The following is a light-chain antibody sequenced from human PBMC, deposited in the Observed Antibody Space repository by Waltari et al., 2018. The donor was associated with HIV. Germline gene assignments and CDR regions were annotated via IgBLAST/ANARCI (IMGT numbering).Light chain of an antibody. Sequence: DIQMTQSPSSLSASVGDRVTITCQANQDISNNLNWYQQKPGKAPNLLIFDASNLQTGVQSRFSGSGSGTDFTLTISSLQPEDVATYFCQHYKNLLITFGQGTRLEIK. CDR3: QHYKNLLIT. V-gene: IGKV1-33*01. J-gene: IGKJ5*01. CDR2: DAS. CDR1: QDISNN.